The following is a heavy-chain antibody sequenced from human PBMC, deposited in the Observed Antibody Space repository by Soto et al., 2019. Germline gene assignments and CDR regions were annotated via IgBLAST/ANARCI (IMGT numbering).Heavy chain of an antibody. V-gene: IGHV3-21*01. Sequence: GGSLRLSCAASGFTFSSYSMNWVRQAPGKGLEWVSSISSSSSYIYYADSVKGRFTISRDNAENSLYLQMDSLRAEDTAVYYCAKIGYCSGGSCYSGRSYGMDVWGQGTTVTVSS. CDR1: GFTFSSYS. CDR3: AKIGYCSGGSCYSGRSYGMDV. D-gene: IGHD2-15*01. J-gene: IGHJ6*02. CDR2: ISSSSSYI.